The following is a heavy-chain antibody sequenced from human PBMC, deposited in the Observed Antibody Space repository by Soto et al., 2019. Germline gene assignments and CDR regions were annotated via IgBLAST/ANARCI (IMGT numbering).Heavy chain of an antibody. Sequence: EVQLVESGGGLVQPGGSLRLSCAASGFTFSAYGMHWVRQAPGKGLEYVSAIGPDGSRTYYANSVKGRFTISRDNSKKTLYLQMGSLRDEDMAVYYCARVRCSGGNCYSIYYYMDVWGKGTTVTVSS. D-gene: IGHD2-15*01. J-gene: IGHJ6*03. CDR3: ARVRCSGGNCYSIYYYMDV. CDR2: IGPDGSRT. V-gene: IGHV3-64*01. CDR1: GFTFSAYG.